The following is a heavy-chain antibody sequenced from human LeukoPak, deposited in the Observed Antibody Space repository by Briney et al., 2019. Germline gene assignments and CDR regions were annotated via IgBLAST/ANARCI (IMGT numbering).Heavy chain of an antibody. CDR3: ARGGLYYDTSAYYYMNY. D-gene: IGHD3-22*01. CDR1: GFTFSTYN. J-gene: IGHJ4*02. V-gene: IGHV3-48*01. CDR2: ITTAGNVI. Sequence: GGSLRLSCAASGFTFSTYNMHWVRQAPGKGLEWISYITTAGNVIFYADSVKGRFTISRDEAKNSLYLQMDSLRAEDTASYYCARGGLYYDTSAYYYMNYWGQGTLVTVSS.